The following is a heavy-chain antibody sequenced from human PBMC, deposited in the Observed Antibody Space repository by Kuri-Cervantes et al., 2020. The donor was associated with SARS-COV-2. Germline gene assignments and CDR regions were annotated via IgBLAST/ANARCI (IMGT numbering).Heavy chain of an antibody. CDR2: ISGSGGST. J-gene: IGHJ3*02. CDR1: GFTFSSYA. V-gene: IGHV3-23*01. CDR3: AKVENYGNAFDI. D-gene: IGHD1-7*01. Sequence: GESLKISCAVSGFTFSSYAMSWVRQAPGKGLEWVSAISGSGGSTYYADSVKGRFTISRDNSKNTLYLQMNSLRAEDTAVYYCAKVENYGNAFDIWGQGTMVTVSS.